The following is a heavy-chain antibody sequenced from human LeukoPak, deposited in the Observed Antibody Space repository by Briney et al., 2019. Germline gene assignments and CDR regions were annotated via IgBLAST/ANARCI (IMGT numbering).Heavy chain of an antibody. CDR2: ISYDGSNK. V-gene: IGHV3-30*03. CDR3: ARSPHDY. CDR1: GFTFSSYD. J-gene: IGHJ4*02. Sequence: GGSLRLSCAASGFTFSSYDMHWVRQAPGKGLEWVAVISYDGSNKYYVDSVKGRFTISRDNSKNTLYLQMNSLRGEDTAVYFCARSPHDYWGQGTLVTVSS.